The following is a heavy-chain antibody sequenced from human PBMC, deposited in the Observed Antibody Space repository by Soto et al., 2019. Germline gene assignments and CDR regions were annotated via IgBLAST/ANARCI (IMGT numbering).Heavy chain of an antibody. Sequence: EASVKVSFKASGGTFSSYAISWVRQAPGQGLEWMGGIIPIFGTANYAQKFQGRVTITADESMSTAYMELSSLRSEDTAVYYCARYAGYSSSWLAYFDYWGQGTLVTVSS. CDR1: GGTFSSYA. J-gene: IGHJ4*02. D-gene: IGHD6-13*01. CDR3: ARYAGYSSSWLAYFDY. V-gene: IGHV1-69*13. CDR2: IIPIFGTA.